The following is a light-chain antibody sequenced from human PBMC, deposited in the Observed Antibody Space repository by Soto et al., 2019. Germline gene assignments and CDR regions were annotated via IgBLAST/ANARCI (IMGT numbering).Light chain of an antibody. CDR3: QTWGTGILV. CDR1: SGHSSYA. V-gene: IGLV4-69*01. CDR2: LNSDGSH. J-gene: IGLJ2*01. Sequence: QLVPTQSPSASASLGASVKLTCTLSSGHSSYAIAWHQQQPEKGPRYLMKLNSDGSHSKGDGIPDRFSGSSSGAERYLTISRLQSEDEADYYCQTWGTGILVFGGGTKLTVL.